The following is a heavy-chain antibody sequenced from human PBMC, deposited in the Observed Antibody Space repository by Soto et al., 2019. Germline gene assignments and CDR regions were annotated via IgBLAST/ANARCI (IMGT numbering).Heavy chain of an antibody. CDR1: GGTFSSYA. CDR2: IIPIFGTA. CDR3: ARDPKISCSSTSCLGIAAAGLDY. J-gene: IGHJ4*02. Sequence: PVEVSCKSSGGTFSSYAISWVRQAPGQGLEWMGGIIPIFGTANYAQKFQGRVTITADKSTSTAYMVLSSLRSEDTAVYYCARDPKISCSSTSCLGIAAAGLDYWGQGTLVTSP. D-gene: IGHD2-2*01. V-gene: IGHV1-69*06.